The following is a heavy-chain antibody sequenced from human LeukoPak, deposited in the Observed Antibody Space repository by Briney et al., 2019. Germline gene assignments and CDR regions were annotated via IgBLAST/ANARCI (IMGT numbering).Heavy chain of an antibody. J-gene: IGHJ6*02. D-gene: IGHD1-26*01. CDR3: ARDHGGSLSYGVDV. CDR2: ISYDGSNK. CDR1: GFTFSSYA. V-gene: IGHV3-30-3*01. Sequence: GGSLRLSCAASGFTFSSYAMHWVRRAPGMGLEWVAVISYDGSNKYYADSVKGRFTISRDNSKNTFYLQMNSLRAEDTAVYYCARDHGGSLSYGVDVWGQGTTVTVSS.